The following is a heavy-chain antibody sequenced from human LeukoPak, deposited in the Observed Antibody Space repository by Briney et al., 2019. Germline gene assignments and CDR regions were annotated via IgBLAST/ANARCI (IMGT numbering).Heavy chain of an antibody. Sequence: PGGSLRLSCAASGFTFSSYNMNWVRQAPGKGREWVSYISISSTTIYYADSVKGRCTISRENGKNSLSLKMNSLRAEDTAVYSCASSTYYYDSSGTRHWYFDLWGRGTLVTVSS. CDR3: ASSTYYYDSSGTRHWYFDL. CDR1: GFTFSSYN. CDR2: ISISSTTI. V-gene: IGHV3-48*01. J-gene: IGHJ2*01. D-gene: IGHD3-22*01.